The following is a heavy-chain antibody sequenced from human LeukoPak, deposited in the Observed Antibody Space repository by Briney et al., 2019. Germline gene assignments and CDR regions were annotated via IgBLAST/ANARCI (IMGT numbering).Heavy chain of an antibody. V-gene: IGHV4-39*01. CDR2: IYYSGST. D-gene: IGHD1-26*01. CDR1: GGSISSSSYY. CDR3: ARQDYYRIKFDY. Sequence: PSETLSLTCTVSGGSISSSSYYWGWIRQPPGKGLEWIGSIYYSGSTNYNPSLKSRVTISVDTTKNQFSLKLSSVTAADTAVYYCARQDYYRIKFDYWGQGTLVTVSS. J-gene: IGHJ4*02.